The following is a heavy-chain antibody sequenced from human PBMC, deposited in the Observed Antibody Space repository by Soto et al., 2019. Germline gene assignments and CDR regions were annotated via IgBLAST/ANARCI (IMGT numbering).Heavy chain of an antibody. Sequence: QVQLVQSGAEVKKPGSSVKVSCKASGGTFSSYAISWVRQAPGQGLEWMGGIIPIFGTANYAQKFQGRVTITADEATSTAYMELSSLRSEDTAVYYCARDESTMPTYYYDGMDVWGQGTTVTVSS. CDR1: GGTFSSYA. J-gene: IGHJ6*02. V-gene: IGHV1-69*01. D-gene: IGHD2-2*01. CDR2: IIPIFGTA. CDR3: ARDESTMPTYYYDGMDV.